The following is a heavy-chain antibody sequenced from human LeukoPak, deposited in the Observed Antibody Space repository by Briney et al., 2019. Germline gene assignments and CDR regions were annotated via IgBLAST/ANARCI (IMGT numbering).Heavy chain of an antibody. Sequence: GGSLRLSCVASGFTVSNKYMSWVRQAPGKGLEWVSVLYNAGSTYYADPVKGRFTISRDNSKNTLYLQMYSLRAEDTAVYYCASLKGLLDYFDYWGQGILVTVYS. V-gene: IGHV3-53*01. CDR1: GFTVSNKY. D-gene: IGHD5-18*01. J-gene: IGHJ4*02. CDR2: LYNAGST. CDR3: ASLKGLLDYFDY.